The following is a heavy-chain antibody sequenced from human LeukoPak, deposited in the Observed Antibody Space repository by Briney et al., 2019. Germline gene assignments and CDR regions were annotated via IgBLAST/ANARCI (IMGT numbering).Heavy chain of an antibody. J-gene: IGHJ3*02. D-gene: IGHD2-15*01. CDR3: ARDLSGYCTSGTCYAFDI. CDR1: EFSVSSNY. V-gene: IGHV3-53*01. CDR2: IYTDGNT. Sequence: GGSLRLSCAASEFSVSSNYMNWVRQAPGKGLEWVSVIYTDGNTYYADSVKGRFTISRDKSKDTMYLQMNSLRAEDTALYYCARDLSGYCTSGTCYAFDIWGQGTMVTVSS.